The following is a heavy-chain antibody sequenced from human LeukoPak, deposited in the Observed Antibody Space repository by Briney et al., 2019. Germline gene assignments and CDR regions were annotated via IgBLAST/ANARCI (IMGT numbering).Heavy chain of an antibody. V-gene: IGHV6-1*01. CDR1: GDSVSSNSAA. J-gene: IGHJ5*02. CDR3: ARDLCTSSSCPNNWIDP. Sequence: SQTLSLTCALSGDSVSSNSAAWNWIRQSPSRGLEWLGRTYYRSKWYNNYAMSVKSRITINPDTSKNQFSLQLNSVTPEDTAVYYCARDLCTSSSCPNNWIDPWGQGTLVTVSS. CDR2: TYYRSKWYN. D-gene: IGHD2-2*01.